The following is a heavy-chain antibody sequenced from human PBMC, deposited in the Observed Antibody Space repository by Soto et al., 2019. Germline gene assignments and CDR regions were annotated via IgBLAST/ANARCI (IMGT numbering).Heavy chain of an antibody. D-gene: IGHD6-19*01. CDR3: ATSRISIVVAGETEYHFDY. V-gene: IGHV1-2*04. CDR1: GYIFTGYY. J-gene: IGHJ4*02. CDR2: INPNSGDT. Sequence: XSVKVSCKASGYIFTGYYMHWVRQAPGQGLEWMGWINPNSGDTNYTQKFQGWVTMTRDTSISTAYMELSRLRSDDTAVYYCATSRISIVVAGETEYHFDYWGQGTPVTVSS.